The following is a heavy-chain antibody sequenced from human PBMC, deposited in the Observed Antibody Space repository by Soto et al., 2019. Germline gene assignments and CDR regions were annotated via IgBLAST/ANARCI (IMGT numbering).Heavy chain of an antibody. CDR2: INAGNGNT. D-gene: IGHD1-26*01. CDR3: ARGASPLIDY. V-gene: IGHV1-3*01. J-gene: IGHJ4*02. CDR1: GYTFTSYA. Sequence: QVQLVQSGAEVKKPGASVKVPCKASGYTFTSYAMHWVRQAPGQRLEWMGWINAGNGNTKYSQKFQGRVTIIKDTSASTAYMELSSLRSEDTAVYYCARGASPLIDYWGQGTLVTVSS.